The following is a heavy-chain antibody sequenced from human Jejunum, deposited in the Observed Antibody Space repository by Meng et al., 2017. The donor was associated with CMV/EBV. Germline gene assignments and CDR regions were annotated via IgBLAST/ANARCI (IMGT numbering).Heavy chain of an antibody. CDR1: GGSVNNYY. D-gene: IGHD6-19*01. J-gene: IGHJ4*02. V-gene: IGHV4-4*07. CDR3: ARLSKDGWSTFDY. Sequence: QGQLQESCPGPVKPSETLSLTCTVSGGSVNNYYWSWIRQPAGKGLEWIGHIYTSGSTNYSPSLKSRVTMSLDTAKNQFSLKVSSVTAADTAVYYCARLSKDGWSTFDYWGQGTLVTVSS. CDR2: IYTSGST.